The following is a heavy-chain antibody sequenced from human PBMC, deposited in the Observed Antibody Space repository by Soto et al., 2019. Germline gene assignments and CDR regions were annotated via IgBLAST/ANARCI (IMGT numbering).Heavy chain of an antibody. D-gene: IGHD6-13*01. V-gene: IGHV3-30*18. CDR1: GFTFSSYG. J-gene: IGHJ6*02. Sequence: SGGSLRLSCAASGFTFSSYGMHWVRQAPGKGLEWVAVISHDGSNKYYADSVKGRFTISRDNSKNTLYLQMNSLRAEDTAVYYCAKDRWYYYYYGMDVWGQGTTVTVSS. CDR3: AKDRWYYYYYGMDV. CDR2: ISHDGSNK.